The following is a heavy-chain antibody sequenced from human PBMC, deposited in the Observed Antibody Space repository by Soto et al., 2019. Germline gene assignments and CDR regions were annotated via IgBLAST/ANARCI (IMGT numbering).Heavy chain of an antibody. Sequence: ASVKVSFKASAGTFSSYGISWVRQAPGQGLEWMGGIIPLFGTSNYAQKFQGRVTITADRSTTTASMELSSLRSDDTAVYYCSAYCSSSSCSAGADYWGQGTLVTVSS. D-gene: IGHD2-2*01. CDR1: AGTFSSYG. CDR3: SAYCSSSSCSAGADY. V-gene: IGHV1-69*06. J-gene: IGHJ4*02. CDR2: IIPLFGTS.